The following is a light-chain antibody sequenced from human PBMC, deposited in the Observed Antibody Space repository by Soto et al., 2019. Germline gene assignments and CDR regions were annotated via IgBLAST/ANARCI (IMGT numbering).Light chain of an antibody. CDR1: SSDVGGYNY. J-gene: IGLJ1*01. CDR2: DVS. CDR3: SSYTSSSSYV. Sequence: HSALTQPASVSGSPGQSITISCTGTSSDVGGYNYVSWYQHHPGKAPKLMIYDVSDRPSGVSNRFSGSKSGNTASLTISGLQAEDEAEYYCSSYTSSSSYVFGTGTKVTVL. V-gene: IGLV2-14*03.